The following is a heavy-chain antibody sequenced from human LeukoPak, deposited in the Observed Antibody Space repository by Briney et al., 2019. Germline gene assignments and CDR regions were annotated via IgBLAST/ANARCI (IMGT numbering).Heavy chain of an antibody. Sequence: GGSLRLSCAVFDFSFSDSTMSWVRQAAGKGLEWVAKMKEDGSDEKYVDSVKGRFTISRDNAKNSLYLQMNSLRPEDTAVYFCVVGGAGGGYFPNWGQGSLVSVSS. J-gene: IGHJ1*01. CDR1: DFSFSDST. D-gene: IGHD3-16*01. V-gene: IGHV3-7*01. CDR2: MKEDGSDE. CDR3: VVGGAGGGYFPN.